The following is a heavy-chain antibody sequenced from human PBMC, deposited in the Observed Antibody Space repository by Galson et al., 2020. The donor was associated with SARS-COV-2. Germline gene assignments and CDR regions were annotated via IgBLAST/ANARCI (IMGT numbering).Heavy chain of an antibody. J-gene: IGHJ4*02. CDR1: GFTFSSYT. CDR2: VSFDGKEK. V-gene: IGHV3-30*04. Sequence: GGSLRLSCTASGFTFSSYTLHWVRQAPGKGLNWVAVVSFDGKEKYYADSVKGRFTISRDNSKNTLFLQMNGLTTEDTAVYYCARPSSPGINLADEYIAYWGQGTLVTVSS. D-gene: IGHD6-13*01. CDR3: ARPSSPGINLADEYIAY.